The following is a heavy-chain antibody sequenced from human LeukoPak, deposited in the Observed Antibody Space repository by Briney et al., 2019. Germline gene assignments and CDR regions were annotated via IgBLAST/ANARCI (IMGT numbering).Heavy chain of an antibody. CDR2: ISYDGSNK. J-gene: IGHJ4*02. Sequence: GGSLRLSCAASGFTFSSYAMHWVRQAPGKGLDWVAVISYDGSNKYYADSVKGRFTISRDNSQNTLYLQMNSLRAEDTAVYYCASATTTVVTYFDYWGPGTLVTVSS. CDR3: ASATTTVVTYFDY. CDR1: GFTFSSYA. D-gene: IGHD4-23*01. V-gene: IGHV3-30-3*01.